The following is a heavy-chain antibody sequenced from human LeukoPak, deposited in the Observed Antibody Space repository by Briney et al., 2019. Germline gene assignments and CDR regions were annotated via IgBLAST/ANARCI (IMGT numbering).Heavy chain of an antibody. D-gene: IGHD3-10*01. J-gene: IGHJ4*02. Sequence: GGSLRLSCAASGFTFSSYAMSWVRQAPGKGLEWVSAISGSGGSTYYADSVKGRFTISRDNSKNTLYLQMNSLRAEDTAVYYCAKASGSGTYYKSPFDYWGQGTLVTVSS. V-gene: IGHV3-23*01. CDR3: AKASGSGTYYKSPFDY. CDR2: ISGSGGST. CDR1: GFTFSSYA.